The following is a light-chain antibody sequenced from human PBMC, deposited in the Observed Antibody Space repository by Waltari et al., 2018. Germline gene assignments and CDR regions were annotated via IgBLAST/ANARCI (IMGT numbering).Light chain of an antibody. CDR2: VTS. V-gene: IGKV3D-15*01. CDR1: QRVSTN. CDR3: QQYENLIT. J-gene: IGKJ5*01. Sequence: IVMTQSPATLSVSQGERVALSCRASQRVSTNFAWYKQRPGQAPRLLIYVTSTRATGIPARFSGSGSGTEFTLTISSLQSEDSGIYYCQQYENLITFGQGTRLEIK.